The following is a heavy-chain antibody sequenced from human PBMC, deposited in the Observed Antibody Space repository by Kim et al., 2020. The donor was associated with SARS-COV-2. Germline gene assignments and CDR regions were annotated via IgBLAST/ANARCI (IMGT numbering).Heavy chain of an antibody. CDR3: ARGGGWARSSISLVSSSGTRPGRPSWYFDL. D-gene: IGHD6-13*01. V-gene: IGHV4-34*01. CDR1: GGSFSGYY. Sequence: SETLSLTCAVYGGSFSGYYWSWIRQPPGKGLEWIGEINHSGSTNYNPSLKSRVTISVDTSKNQFSLKLSSVTAADTAVYYCARGGGWARSSISLVSSSGTRPGRPSWYFDLWGRGTLVTVSS. CDR2: INHSGST. J-gene: IGHJ2*01.